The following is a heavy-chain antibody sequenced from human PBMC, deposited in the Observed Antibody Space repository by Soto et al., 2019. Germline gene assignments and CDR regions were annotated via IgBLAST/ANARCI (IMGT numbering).Heavy chain of an antibody. D-gene: IGHD6-13*01. Sequence: VQLVESGGGVVQPGNSLRLSCAGSGFPFSAEAMHWVRQAPGKGLEWVAAISYDGNNKNHADSVKGRFTVSRDNSKHTLYLQIYSLRPEDTAVYYCARDYSSGWCLDYWGQGSLVTVSS. CDR1: GFPFSAEA. CDR3: ARDYSSGWCLDY. J-gene: IGHJ4*02. V-gene: IGHV3-30-3*01. CDR2: ISYDGNNK.